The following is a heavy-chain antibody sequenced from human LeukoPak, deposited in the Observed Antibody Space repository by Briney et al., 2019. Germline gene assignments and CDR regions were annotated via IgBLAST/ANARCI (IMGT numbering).Heavy chain of an antibody. V-gene: IGHV3-11*01. Sequence: GGSLRLSCVASGFTFSDYYMTWIRQAPGKGLEWVSYISDSGSTIYYADSVKGRFTISRDNAKNSLYLQMNSLRPEDTAVYYRARDRIPGTTHFDYWGQGALVTVSS. CDR1: GFTFSDYY. CDR3: ARDRIPGTTHFDY. D-gene: IGHD1-7*01. J-gene: IGHJ4*02. CDR2: ISDSGSTI.